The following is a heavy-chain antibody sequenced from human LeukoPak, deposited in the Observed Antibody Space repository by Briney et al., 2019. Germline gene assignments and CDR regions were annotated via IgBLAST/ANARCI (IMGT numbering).Heavy chain of an antibody. V-gene: IGHV3-30*04. CDR1: GFTFSSYA. J-gene: IGHJ5*02. CDR3: ARGGDGYNYGP. D-gene: IGHD5-24*01. Sequence: PGGSLRLSCAASGFTFSSYAMHWVRQAPGKGLEWVAVISYDGSNKYYADSVKGRFTISRDNSKNTLYLQMNSLRAEDTAVYYCARGGDGYNYGPWGQGTLVTVSS. CDR2: ISYDGSNK.